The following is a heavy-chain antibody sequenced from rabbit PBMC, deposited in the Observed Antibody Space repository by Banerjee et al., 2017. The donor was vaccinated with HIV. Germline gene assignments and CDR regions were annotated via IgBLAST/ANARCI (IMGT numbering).Heavy chain of an antibody. V-gene: IGHV1S40*01. Sequence: QSLEESGGDLVKPGASLTLTCTASGFAFSSNAMCWVRQAPGKGLEWIACIYVGGTGNTYYASWAKDRFTSSKTSSTTVTLQMTNLTGADTATYFCARGGFGGYAYASDLWGQGTLVTVS. CDR1: GFAFSSNA. J-gene: IGHJ3*01. D-gene: IGHD6-1*01. CDR3: ARGGFGGYAYASDL. CDR2: IYVGGTGNT.